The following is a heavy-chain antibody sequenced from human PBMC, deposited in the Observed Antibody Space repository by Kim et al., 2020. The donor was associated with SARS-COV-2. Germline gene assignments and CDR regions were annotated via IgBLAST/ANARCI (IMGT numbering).Heavy chain of an antibody. V-gene: IGHV4-34*01. J-gene: IGHJ4*02. CDR1: GGSFSGYY. CDR3: ARMGIAAAGRLE. Sequence: SETLSLTCAVYGGSFSGYYWSWIRQPPGKGLEWIGEINHSGSTNYNPSLKSRVTISVDTSKNQFSLKLSSVTAADTAVYYCARMGIAAAGRLEWGQGTLVTVSS. CDR2: INHSGST. D-gene: IGHD6-13*01.